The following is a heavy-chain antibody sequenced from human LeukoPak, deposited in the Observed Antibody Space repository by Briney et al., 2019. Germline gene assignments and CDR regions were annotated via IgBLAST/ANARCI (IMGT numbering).Heavy chain of an antibody. CDR2: ISYDGTNK. Sequence: PGGSLRLSCAASGFTFSTYAMYWVRQAPGKGLEWLAVISYDGTNKYYAGSVKGRFTISRDNSKNTLYLHVNSLRPEDTAVYHCARVPHGDLGYYYYYMDVWGKGTTVTISS. CDR3: ARVPHGDLGYYYYYMDV. J-gene: IGHJ6*03. D-gene: IGHD2-21*02. CDR1: GFTFSTYA. V-gene: IGHV3-30*04.